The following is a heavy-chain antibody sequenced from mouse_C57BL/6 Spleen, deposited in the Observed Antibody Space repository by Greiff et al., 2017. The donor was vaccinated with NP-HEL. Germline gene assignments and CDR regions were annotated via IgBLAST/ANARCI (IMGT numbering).Heavy chain of an antibody. CDR1: GFTFSSYA. D-gene: IGHD2-4*01. CDR3: AREIIPLYDYGFAY. V-gene: IGHV5-4*01. Sequence: EVQRVESGGGLVKPGGSLKLSCAASGFTFSSYAMSWVRQTPEKRLEWVATISDGGSYTYYPDNVKGRFTISRDNAKNNLYLQMSHLKSEDTAMYYCAREIIPLYDYGFAYWGQGTLVTVSA. J-gene: IGHJ3*01. CDR2: ISDGGSYT.